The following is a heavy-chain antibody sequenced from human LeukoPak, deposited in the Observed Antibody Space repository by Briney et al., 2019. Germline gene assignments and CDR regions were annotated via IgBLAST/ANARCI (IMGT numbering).Heavy chain of an antibody. CDR1: GGSISSGSYY. J-gene: IGHJ4*02. CDR2: IYTSGST. CDR3: ARGTWRYYFDY. V-gene: IGHV4-61*02. Sequence: PSQTLSLTCTVSGGSISSGSYYWSWIRQPAGKGLEWTGRIYTSGSTNYNPSLKSRVTISVDTSKNQFSLKLSSVTAADTAVYYCARGTWRYYFDYWGQGTLVTVSS. D-gene: IGHD3-3*01.